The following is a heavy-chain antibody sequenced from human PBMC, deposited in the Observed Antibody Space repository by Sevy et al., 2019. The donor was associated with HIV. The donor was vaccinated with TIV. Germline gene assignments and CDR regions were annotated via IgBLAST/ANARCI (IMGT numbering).Heavy chain of an antibody. CDR1: GGTFSSYA. Sequence: ASVKVSCKASGGTFSSYAISWVRQAPGQGLEWMGGIIPIFGTANYAQKFQGRVTITADESTSTAYMELSSLRSEDTAVYYCAREDSSGRNAFDIWGQGTMVTVSS. CDR3: AREDSSGRNAFDI. V-gene: IGHV1-69*13. J-gene: IGHJ3*02. CDR2: IIPIFGTA. D-gene: IGHD3-22*01.